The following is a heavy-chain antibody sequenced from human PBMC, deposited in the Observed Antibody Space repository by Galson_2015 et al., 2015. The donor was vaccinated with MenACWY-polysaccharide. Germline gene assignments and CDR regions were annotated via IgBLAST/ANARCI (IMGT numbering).Heavy chain of an antibody. CDR1: GFTFSTEA. J-gene: IGHJ6*03. CDR3: ARTLSGAYY. D-gene: IGHD7-27*01. V-gene: IGHV3-23*01. CDR2: ISGSGDST. Sequence: SLRLSCAASGFTFSTEAMNWVRQAPGKGLEWVSLISGSGDSTYYGNSVRGRFTISRDNSKNTLYLQMNSLRADDTAVYYCARTLSGAYY.